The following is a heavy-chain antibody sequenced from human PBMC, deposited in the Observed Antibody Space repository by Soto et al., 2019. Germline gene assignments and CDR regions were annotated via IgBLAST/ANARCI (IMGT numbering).Heavy chain of an antibody. J-gene: IGHJ4*02. CDR3: AKKVNSGPGSQYFDY. Sequence: GGSLRLSCAASGFTFSSYSMSWVRQAPGKGLEWVSGFRSSGDGGTTYYADSVKGRFTISRDNSKNTLFLQMNSLRAEDTAIYYCAKKVNSGPGSQYFDYWGQGTLVTVSS. CDR2: FRSSGDGGTT. CDR1: GFTFSSYS. D-gene: IGHD3-10*01. V-gene: IGHV3-23*01.